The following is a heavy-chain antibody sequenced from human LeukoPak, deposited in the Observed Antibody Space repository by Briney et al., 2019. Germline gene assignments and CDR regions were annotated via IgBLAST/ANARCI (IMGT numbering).Heavy chain of an antibody. D-gene: IGHD4-4*01. Sequence: GGSLRLSCAASGFTFSSYAMSWVRQAPGKGLVWVSRINSDGSSTSYADSVKGRFTISRDNAKNTLYLQMNSLRAEDTAVYYCARDSQGNHFDYWGQGTLVTVSS. V-gene: IGHV3-74*01. CDR2: INSDGSST. J-gene: IGHJ4*02. CDR1: GFTFSSYA. CDR3: ARDSQGNHFDY.